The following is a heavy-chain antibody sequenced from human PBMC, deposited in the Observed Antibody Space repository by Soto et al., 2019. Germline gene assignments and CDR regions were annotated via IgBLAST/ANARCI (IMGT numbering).Heavy chain of an antibody. CDR3: ARDVGLDSDDFFAY. D-gene: IGHD3-9*01. Sequence: GGSLRLSCAASGFTFSTYGMHWVRQAPGKGLEWLAVIWYDGSNKYYADSVKGRFTISRDNSKNTLYLQMNSLRAEDTAMYFCARDVGLDSDDFFAYWGQGTQVTVSS. CDR2: IWYDGSNK. J-gene: IGHJ4*02. CDR1: GFTFSTYG. V-gene: IGHV3-33*01.